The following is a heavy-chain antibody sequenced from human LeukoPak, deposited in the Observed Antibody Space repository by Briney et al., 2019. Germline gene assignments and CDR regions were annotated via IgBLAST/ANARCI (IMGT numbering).Heavy chain of an antibody. CDR2: INPNSGGT. CDR1: GYTFTGYY. D-gene: IGHD3-10*01. J-gene: IGHJ4*02. Sequence: ASVTVSCKASGYTFTGYYMHWVRQAPGQGLEWMGWINPNSGGTNYAQKFQGRVTTTRDTSISTAYMELSRLRSDDTAVYYCARPLWFGELRLDYWGQGTLVTVSS. CDR3: ARPLWFGELRLDY. V-gene: IGHV1-2*02.